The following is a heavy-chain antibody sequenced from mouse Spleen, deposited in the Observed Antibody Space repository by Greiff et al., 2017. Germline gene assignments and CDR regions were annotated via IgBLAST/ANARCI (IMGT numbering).Heavy chain of an antibody. J-gene: IGHJ1*03. V-gene: IGHV5-17*01. CDR1: GFTFSDYG. D-gene: IGHD2-1*01. CDR2: ISSGSSTI. Sequence: EVKLVESGGGLVKPGGSLKLSCAASGFTFSDYGMHWVRQAPEKGLEWVAYISSGSSTIYYADTVKGRFTISKDNAKNTLFLQITKLRSDDAAMYYCARGYGNFYWYFDVWGTGTTVTVSS. CDR3: ARGYGNFYWYFDV.